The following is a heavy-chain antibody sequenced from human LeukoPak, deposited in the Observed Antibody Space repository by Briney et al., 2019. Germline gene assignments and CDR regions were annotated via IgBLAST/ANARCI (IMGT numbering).Heavy chain of an antibody. CDR3: ARSKSRWSFNY. D-gene: IGHD6-13*01. CDR2: INHSGST. J-gene: IGHJ4*02. CDR1: GGSFSGYY. Sequence: SETLSLTCAVYGGSFSGYYWGWIRQPPGKGLEWIGEINHSGSTNYNPSLKSRVTISVDTSKNQFSLKLSSVTAADTAVYYCARSKSRWSFNYWGQGTLVTVSS. V-gene: IGHV4-34*01.